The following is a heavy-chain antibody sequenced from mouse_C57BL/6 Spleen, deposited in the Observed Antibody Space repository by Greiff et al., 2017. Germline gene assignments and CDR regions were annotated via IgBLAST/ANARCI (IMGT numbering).Heavy chain of an antibody. CDR1: GYTFTDYN. CDR2: INPNHGGT. J-gene: IGHJ1*03. Sequence: VQLQQSGPELVKPGASVKIPCKASGYTFTDYNMDWVKQSHGKSLEWIGDINPNHGGTIYNQKFKGKATLTVDKCSSTAYMELRSLTSEDTAVYDCARTTTVVDGYVDVWGTGTPVTVSS. D-gene: IGHD1-1*01. V-gene: IGHV1-18*01. CDR3: ARTTTVVDGYVDV.